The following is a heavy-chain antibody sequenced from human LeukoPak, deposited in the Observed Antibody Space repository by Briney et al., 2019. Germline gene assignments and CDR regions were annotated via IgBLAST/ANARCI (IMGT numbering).Heavy chain of an antibody. J-gene: IGHJ3*02. D-gene: IGHD3-22*01. CDR1: GGSISSGDYY. CDR3: ARETEYYYDSSGYYYVVPFDS. Sequence: SETLSLTCTVSGGSISSGDYYWSWIRQPPGKGLEWIGYIYYSGSTYYNPSLKSRVTISVDTSKNQFSLKLSSVTAADTAVYYCARETEYYYDSSGYYYVVPFDSWGQGTMVTVSS. CDR2: IYYSGST. V-gene: IGHV4-30-4*08.